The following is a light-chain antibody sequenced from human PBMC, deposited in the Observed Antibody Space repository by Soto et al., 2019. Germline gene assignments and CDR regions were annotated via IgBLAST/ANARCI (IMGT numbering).Light chain of an antibody. J-gene: IGLJ2*01. CDR2: RDD. CDR1: SSNIGSNY. CDR3: AAWDDRLRAPV. Sequence: QSVLTQRPSASATPGQRITISCFGSSSNIGSNYGYWYQQLPGTAPKLLISRDDERPSGVPDRFSGSKSGTSASLAISGVRSEDEADYFCAAWDDRLRAPVFGGGTKLTVL. V-gene: IGLV1-47*01.